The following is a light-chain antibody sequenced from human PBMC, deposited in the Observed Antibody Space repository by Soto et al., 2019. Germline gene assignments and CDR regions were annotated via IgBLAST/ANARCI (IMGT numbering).Light chain of an antibody. J-gene: IGKJ1*01. V-gene: IGKV3-15*01. CDR3: QQYSKWPLT. CDR2: GAS. CDR1: QSVFST. Sequence: EIVMTQSPATLSVSPGERATLSGRASQSVFSTLAWYQQKPGQAPRLLIYGASTRATGIPARFSGSGSGTEFTLTISSLQSEDFAVYYCQQYSKWPLTFGQGTKVEFK.